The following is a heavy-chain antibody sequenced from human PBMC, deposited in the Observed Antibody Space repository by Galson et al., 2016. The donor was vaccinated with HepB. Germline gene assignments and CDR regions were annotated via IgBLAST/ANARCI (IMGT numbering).Heavy chain of an antibody. CDR2: MSYDGNNK. CDR3: AKERDVIAADPSLDS. V-gene: IGHV3-30*18. D-gene: IGHD2-15*01. J-gene: IGHJ4*02. CDR1: GFSFSRCG. Sequence: SLRLSCAASGFSFSRCGMHWVRQAPGKGLEWVAVMSYDGNNKNYADSAKGRFTISRDSSNNTLFLQMNSLRSEDTAVYYCAKERDVIAADPSLDSWGQGAPVTVSS.